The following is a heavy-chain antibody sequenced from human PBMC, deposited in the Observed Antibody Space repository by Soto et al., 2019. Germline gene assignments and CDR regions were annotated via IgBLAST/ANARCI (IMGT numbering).Heavy chain of an antibody. CDR3: ARQSVGPYGSGSYFDY. J-gene: IGHJ4*02. V-gene: IGHV4-59*08. CDR1: GGSISSYY. Sequence: QVQLQESGPGLVKPSETLSLTCTVSGGSISSYYWSWIRQPPGKGLEWIGYIYYSGSTNYNPSLKSRVTISGDTSQNQSSLKLSSVTAADTAVYYCARQSVGPYGSGSYFDYWGQGTLVTVSS. D-gene: IGHD3-10*01. CDR2: IYYSGST.